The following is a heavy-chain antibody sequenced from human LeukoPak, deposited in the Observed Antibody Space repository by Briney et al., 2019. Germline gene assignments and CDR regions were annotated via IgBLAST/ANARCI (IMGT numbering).Heavy chain of an antibody. CDR2: IYYSGST. CDR3: ARYPDPNYEHYYYYHGMDV. CDR1: GGSISSYY. Sequence: PSETLSLTCTVSGGSISSYYWSWIRQPPGKGLEWIGYIYYSGSTNYNPSLKSRVTISVDTSKNQFSLKLSSVTAADTAVYYCARYPDPNYEHYYYYHGMDVWGKGTTVTVSS. J-gene: IGHJ6*04. D-gene: IGHD3-3*01. V-gene: IGHV4-59*01.